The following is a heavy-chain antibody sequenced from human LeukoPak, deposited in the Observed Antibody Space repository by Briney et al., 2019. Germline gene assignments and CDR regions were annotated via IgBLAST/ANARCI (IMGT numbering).Heavy chain of an antibody. CDR1: GFTFSSYA. D-gene: IGHD6-13*01. V-gene: IGHV3-23*01. J-gene: IGHJ4*02. Sequence: GGSLRLSCAASGFTFSSYAMSWVRQAPGKGLEWVSAISGSGGSTYYADSVKGRFTISRDNARNSLYLQMNSLRAEDTAMYYCAREGAAAAPYWGQGTLVTVSS. CDR3: AREGAAAAPY. CDR2: ISGSGGST.